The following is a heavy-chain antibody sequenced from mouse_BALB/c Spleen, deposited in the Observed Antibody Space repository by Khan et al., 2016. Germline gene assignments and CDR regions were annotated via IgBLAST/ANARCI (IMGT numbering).Heavy chain of an antibody. J-gene: IGHJ3*01. CDR1: GFNIKDTY. D-gene: IGHD2-4*01. Sequence: VQLKQSGAELVKPGASVKLSCTASGFNIKDTYIHWVKQRPEQGLEWIGRIDPANDNNKYDPRFQGKAPITADTSSTTANLQLSSLTSEDSAVYFCARGIYDYGFAYWGQGTLVSVSA. V-gene: IGHV14-3*02. CDR2: IDPANDNN. CDR3: ARGIYDYGFAY.